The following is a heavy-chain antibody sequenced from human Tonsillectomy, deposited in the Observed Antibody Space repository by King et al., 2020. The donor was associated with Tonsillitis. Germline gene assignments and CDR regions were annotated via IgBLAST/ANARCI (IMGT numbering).Heavy chain of an antibody. J-gene: IGHJ6*02. CDR3: ARQAGTDYYYYGMDV. CDR1: GGSISSSSYY. CDR2: IYYSGST. D-gene: IGHD6-19*01. V-gene: IGHV4-39*01. Sequence: QLQESGPGLVKPSETLSLTCTVSGGSISSSSYYWGWIRQPPGKGLEWIGSIYYSGSTYYNPSLKSRVTISVDTSQNQFSLKLSSVTAADTAVYYCARQAGTDYYYYGMDVWGQGTTVTVSS.